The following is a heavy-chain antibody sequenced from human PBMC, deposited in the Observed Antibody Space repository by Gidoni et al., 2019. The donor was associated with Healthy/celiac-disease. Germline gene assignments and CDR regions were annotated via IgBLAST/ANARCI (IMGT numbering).Heavy chain of an antibody. CDR2: IFSNDEK. D-gene: IGHD4-17*01. CDR3: ARMTTVVTPAPNFDY. V-gene: IGHV2-26*01. J-gene: IGHJ4*02. Sequence: QVTLKESGPVLVKHTETLTLTCTVSGFSLSNARMGVSWIRQPPGKALEWLAHIFSNDEKSYSTSLKSRLTISKDTSKSQVVLTMTNMDPVDTATYYCARMTTVVTPAPNFDYWGQGTLVTVSS. CDR1: GFSLSNARMG.